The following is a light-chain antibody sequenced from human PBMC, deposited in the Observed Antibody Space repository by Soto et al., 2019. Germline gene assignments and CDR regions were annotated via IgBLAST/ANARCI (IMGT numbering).Light chain of an antibody. CDR3: QQYYSAPRT. Sequence: DIVMTQSPDSLTVSLGERATINCKSSQSALYSSNNKNYLAWYQQKLGQPPKLLIYWASTRESGVPDRFSGSGSGTDFTLTISSLQAEDVAVYYCQQYYSAPRTFGQGTKVEVK. CDR1: QSALYSSNNKNY. CDR2: WAS. V-gene: IGKV4-1*01. J-gene: IGKJ1*01.